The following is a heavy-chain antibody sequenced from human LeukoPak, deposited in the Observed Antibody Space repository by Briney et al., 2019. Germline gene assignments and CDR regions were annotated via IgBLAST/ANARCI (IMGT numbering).Heavy chain of an antibody. Sequence: GGSLRLSCAGSGFTFQNYWMTWVRQAPEKGLEWVATIQADGSEKFHVDSVKGRFTISRDNANNSLHLQMNSLRVDDTAVYYCARDRSHYGDAYDIWGQGTMVTVSS. CDR2: IQADGSEK. V-gene: IGHV3-7*01. CDR3: ARDRSHYGDAYDI. J-gene: IGHJ3*02. CDR1: GFTFQNYW. D-gene: IGHD1-26*01.